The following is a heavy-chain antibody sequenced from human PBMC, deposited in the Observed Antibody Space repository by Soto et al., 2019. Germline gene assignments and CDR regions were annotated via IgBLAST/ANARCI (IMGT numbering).Heavy chain of an antibody. CDR1: GFTFSTYS. CDR3: ARVWYYDNSGYYYPDY. V-gene: IGHV3-21*01. Sequence: GGSLRLSCAASGFTFSTYSMNWVRQAPGKGLEWVSSISSTSSYIYYADSVKGRFTISRDNAKNSLYLQMNSLRAEDTAVYYCARVWYYDNSGYYYPDYWGQGTLVTVSS. CDR2: ISSTSSYI. D-gene: IGHD3-22*01. J-gene: IGHJ4*02.